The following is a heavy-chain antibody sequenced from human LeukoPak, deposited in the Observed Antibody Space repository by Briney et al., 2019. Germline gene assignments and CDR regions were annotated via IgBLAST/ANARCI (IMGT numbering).Heavy chain of an antibody. CDR3: ARGMDTAMATGVFFDY. CDR1: GGSFSGYY. CDR2: INHSGST. D-gene: IGHD5-18*01. Sequence: SETLSLTCAVYGGSFSGYYWSWIRQPPGKGLXXXXXINHSGSTNXXPSLKSRVTISVDTSKNQFSLKLSSVTAADTAVYYCARGMDTAMATGVFFDYWGQGTLVTVSS. V-gene: IGHV4-34*01. J-gene: IGHJ4*02.